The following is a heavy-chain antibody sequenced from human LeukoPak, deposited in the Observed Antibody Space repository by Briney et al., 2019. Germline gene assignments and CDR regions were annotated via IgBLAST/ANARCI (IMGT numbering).Heavy chain of an antibody. CDR1: GFTVSSNY. CDR3: ARISSYDSDDY. V-gene: IGHV3-66*01. D-gene: IGHD3-22*01. Sequence: GGSLRLSCAASGFTVSSNYMSWVRQAPGKGLEWVSVIYGGGSTYYADSVKGRFTISRDNSKNTLYLQMNSLRAEDTAVYYCARISSYDSDDYWGQGTLVTVSS. CDR2: IYGGGST. J-gene: IGHJ4*02.